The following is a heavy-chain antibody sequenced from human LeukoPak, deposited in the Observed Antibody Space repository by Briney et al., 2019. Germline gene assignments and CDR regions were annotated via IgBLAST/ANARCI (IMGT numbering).Heavy chain of an antibody. CDR2: IWYDGSNK. V-gene: IGHV3-33*01. Sequence: GGSLRLSCAASGFTFSSYGMHWVRQAPGKGLEWVAVIWYDGSNKYYADSVKGRFTISRDNSKNTLYPQMNSLRAEDTAVYYCARALGYCSSTSCPRVPYYYYGMDVWGQGTTVTVSS. CDR1: GFTFSSYG. J-gene: IGHJ6*02. D-gene: IGHD2-2*01. CDR3: ARALGYCSSTSCPRVPYYYYGMDV.